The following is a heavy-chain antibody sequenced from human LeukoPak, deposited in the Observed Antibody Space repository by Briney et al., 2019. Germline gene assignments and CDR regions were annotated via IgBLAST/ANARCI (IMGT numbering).Heavy chain of an antibody. D-gene: IGHD2-2*01. Sequence: SVKVSCKASGGTFSSYAISWVRQAPGQGLEWMGGIIPIFRTANYAQKFQGRVTITADKSTSTAYMELSSLRSEDTAVYYCARDIVVVPAAAYYYYYGMDVWGKGTTVTVSS. CDR3: ARDIVVVPAAAYYYYYGMDV. V-gene: IGHV1-69*06. J-gene: IGHJ6*04. CDR1: GGTFSSYA. CDR2: IIPIFRTA.